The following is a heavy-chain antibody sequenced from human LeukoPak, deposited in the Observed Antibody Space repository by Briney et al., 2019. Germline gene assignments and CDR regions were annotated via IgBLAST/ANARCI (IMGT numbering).Heavy chain of an antibody. CDR3: ARVPILEWLFDY. D-gene: IGHD3-3*01. CDR2: IYYSGST. J-gene: IGHJ4*02. CDR1: GGSISSGDYY. Sequence: SETLSLTCTVSGGSISSGDYYWSWIRQPPGKGLEWIGYIYYSGSTYYNPSLKSRVTISVDTSKNQFSLKLSSVTAVDTAVYYCARVPILEWLFDYWGQGTLVTVSS. V-gene: IGHV4-30-4*08.